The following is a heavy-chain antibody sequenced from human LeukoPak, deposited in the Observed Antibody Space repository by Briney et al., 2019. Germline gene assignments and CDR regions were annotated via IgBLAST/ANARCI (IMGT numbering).Heavy chain of an antibody. D-gene: IGHD3-22*01. CDR1: GCSISSGDYL. CDR3: ATYDSSGYTDPDALDI. V-gene: IGHV4-30-4*01. CDR2: IFDSGST. J-gene: IGHJ3*02. Sequence: PSETLSITCTVSGCSISSGDYLWSWIHQPPGKCLEWIRYIFDSGSTVYNPSLKSRVTISVDTSKNQLSLKLTSVTAADTAVYYCATYDSSGYTDPDALDIWGQGTMVIVSS.